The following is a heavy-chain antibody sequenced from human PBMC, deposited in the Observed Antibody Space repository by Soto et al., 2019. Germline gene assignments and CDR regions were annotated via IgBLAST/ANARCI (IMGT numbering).Heavy chain of an antibody. V-gene: IGHV4-31*03. CDR2: IYYSGST. Sequence: QVQLQESGPGLVKPSQTLSLTRTVSGGSISSGGYYWSWIRQHPGKGLEWIGYIYYSGSTYYNPSLKSRVTISVDTSKNQFSLKLSSVTAADTAVYYCAREGGPYNYYGMDVWGQGTTVTVSS. CDR3: AREGGPYNYYGMDV. CDR1: GGSISSGGYY. J-gene: IGHJ6*02.